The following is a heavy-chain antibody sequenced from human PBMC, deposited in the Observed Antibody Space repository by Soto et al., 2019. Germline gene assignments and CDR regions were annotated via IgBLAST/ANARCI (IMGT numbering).Heavy chain of an antibody. Sequence: QVQLVQSGPEVKKPGSAVKVSCKASGDTLSRYGITWVRQAPGQGLEWMGTIIPVSTTTNYAQKFHGRVTISADESTRTAYMALGSLRSDDSAVYHRARTSYGCTNSSCTSYYYYAVDFWGQGTTVTVSS. CDR1: GDTLSRYG. V-gene: IGHV1-69*15. CDR3: ARTSYGCTNSSCTSYYYYAVDF. D-gene: IGHD3-22*01. CDR2: IIPVSTTT. J-gene: IGHJ6*02.